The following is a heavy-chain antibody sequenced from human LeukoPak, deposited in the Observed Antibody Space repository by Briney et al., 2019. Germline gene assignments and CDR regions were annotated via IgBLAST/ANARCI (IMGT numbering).Heavy chain of an antibody. V-gene: IGHV4-39*01. D-gene: IGHD1-26*01. CDR2: IYYSGTT. J-gene: IGHJ4*02. CDR1: GGSISSSGFY. CDR3: ARHHSGSHDY. Sequence: PSETLSLTCTVSGGSISSSGFYWGWIRQPPGKGLEWIGTIYYSGTTYYNPSLKSRVTISVDTSKNQFSLKLSSVTAADTAVYCCARHHSGSHDYWGQGTLVTVSS.